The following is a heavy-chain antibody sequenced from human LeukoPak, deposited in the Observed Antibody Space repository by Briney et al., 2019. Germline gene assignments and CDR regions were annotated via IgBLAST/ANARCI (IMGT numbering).Heavy chain of an antibody. J-gene: IGHJ4*02. CDR3: ARVRNGSGSYGFDY. D-gene: IGHD3-10*01. Sequence: SETLSLTCTVSGGSISSGGYYRSWIRQHPGKGLEWIGYIYYSGSTYYNPSLKSRVTISVDTSKNQFSLKLSSVTAADTAVYYCARVRNGSGSYGFDYWGQGTLVTVSS. V-gene: IGHV4-31*03. CDR1: GGSISSGGYY. CDR2: IYYSGST.